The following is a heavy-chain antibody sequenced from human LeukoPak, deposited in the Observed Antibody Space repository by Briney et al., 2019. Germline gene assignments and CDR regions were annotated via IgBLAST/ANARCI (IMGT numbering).Heavy chain of an antibody. CDR2: IYYSGST. J-gene: IGHJ4*02. CDR1: GGSLSSSSYY. V-gene: IGHV4-39*01. Sequence: PSETLSLTCTVSGGSLSSSSYYWGWIRQPPGKGLEWIGSIYYSGSTYYNPSLKSRVTISVDTSKNQFSLKLSSVTAAATAVYYCAREKYYYDSSGYQPFDYWGQGTLVTVSS. CDR3: AREKYYYDSSGYQPFDY. D-gene: IGHD3-22*01.